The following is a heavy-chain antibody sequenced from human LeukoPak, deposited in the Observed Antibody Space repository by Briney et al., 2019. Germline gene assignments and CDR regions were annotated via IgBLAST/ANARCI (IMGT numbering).Heavy chain of an antibody. CDR2: INHSGST. V-gene: IGHV4-34*01. CDR3: ARGVRVGARERYYDYVWGSYRFAPGGMDV. CDR1: GGPFSGYY. D-gene: IGHD3-16*02. Sequence: SETLSLTCAVYGGPFSGYYWSWIRQPPGKGLEWIGEINHSGSTNYNPSLKSRVTISVDTSKNQFSLKLSSVTAADTAVYYCARGVRVGARERYYDYVWGSYRFAPGGMDVWGQGTTVTVSS. J-gene: IGHJ6*02.